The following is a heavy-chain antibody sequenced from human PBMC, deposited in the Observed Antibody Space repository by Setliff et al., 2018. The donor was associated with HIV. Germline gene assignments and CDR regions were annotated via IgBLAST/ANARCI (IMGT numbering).Heavy chain of an antibody. CDR2: INHSGST. J-gene: IGHJ1*01. D-gene: IGHD3-10*02. CDR1: GGSFSGYY. Sequence: SETLSLTCAVYGGSFSGYYWSWIRQPPGKGLEWIGEINHSGSTNYNPSLKSRVTISVDTSKDQLSLKLSSVTAADTAVYYCASRHSSLFVEFFQHWGQGTLVTVSS. CDR3: ASRHSSLFVEFFQH. V-gene: IGHV4-34*01.